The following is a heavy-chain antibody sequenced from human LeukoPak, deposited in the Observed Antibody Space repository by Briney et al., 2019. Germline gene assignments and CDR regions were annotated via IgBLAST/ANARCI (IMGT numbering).Heavy chain of an antibody. CDR1: GFTFSSYA. J-gene: IGHJ4*02. CDR2: ISSSGSTI. D-gene: IGHD3-10*01. Sequence: GGSLRLSCAASGFTFSSYAMSWVRQAPGKGLEWVSYISSSGSTIYYADSVKGRFTISRDNAKNSLYLRMNSLRAEDTAVYYCARERLGPYGSGSYLDYWGQGTLVTVSS. CDR3: ARERLGPYGSGSYLDY. V-gene: IGHV3-48*04.